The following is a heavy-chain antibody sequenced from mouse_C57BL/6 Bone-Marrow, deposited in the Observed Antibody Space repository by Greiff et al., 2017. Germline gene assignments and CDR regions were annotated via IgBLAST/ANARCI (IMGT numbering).Heavy chain of an antibody. CDR3: ARGSYYYGSFFAY. J-gene: IGHJ3*01. CDR1: GYTFTTYP. D-gene: IGHD1-1*01. CDR2: FHTYNDDT. Sequence: VQLQQSGAELVKPGASVKMSCKASGYTFTTYPIEWMKQNHGKSLEWIGNFHTYNDDTKYNEKFKGKATLTVEKSSSTVYLELSRLTSDDSAVYYCARGSYYYGSFFAYWGQGTLVTVSA. V-gene: IGHV1-47*01.